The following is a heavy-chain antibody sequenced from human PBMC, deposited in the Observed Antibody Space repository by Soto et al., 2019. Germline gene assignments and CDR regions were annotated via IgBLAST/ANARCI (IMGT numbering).Heavy chain of an antibody. CDR3: AISSRYCSSTSFYAD. J-gene: IGHJ4*02. CDR1: GFTFSSYG. D-gene: IGHD2-2*01. Sequence: PGGSLRLSCAASGFTFSSYGMHWVRQAPGKGLEWVAAIWYDGSNKYYADSVKGRFTISRDNSKNTLYLQMNSLRAGDTAVYYCAISSRYCSSTSFYADWGKGTLVTVSS. CDR2: IWYDGSNK. V-gene: IGHV3-33*01.